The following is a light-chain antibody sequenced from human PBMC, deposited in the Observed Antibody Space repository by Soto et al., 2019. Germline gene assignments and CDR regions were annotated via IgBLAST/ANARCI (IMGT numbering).Light chain of an antibody. V-gene: IGLV2-14*01. Sequence: QSALTQPASVSGSPGQSITISCTGTSSDVGGYHYVSWYQQHPGKAPKLMIYDVSNRPSGVSNRFSGSKSGNTASLTISGIQAEDEADYYCSSYTSSSTVFGGGTELTVL. CDR3: SSYTSSSTV. J-gene: IGLJ2*01. CDR1: SSDVGGYHY. CDR2: DVS.